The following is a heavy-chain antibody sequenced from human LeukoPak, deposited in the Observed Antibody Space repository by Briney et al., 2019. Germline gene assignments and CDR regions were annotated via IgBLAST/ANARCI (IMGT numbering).Heavy chain of an antibody. CDR1: GGSISSYY. D-gene: IGHD1-26*01. CDR2: IYYSGST. Sequence: SETLSLTCTVSGGSISSYYWSWIRQPPGKGLEWIGYIYYSGSTNYNPSLKSRVTISVDTSKNQFSLKLSSVTAGDTAVYYCARGAPWEPIDYWGQGTLVTVSS. CDR3: ARGAPWEPIDY. J-gene: IGHJ4*02. V-gene: IGHV4-59*01.